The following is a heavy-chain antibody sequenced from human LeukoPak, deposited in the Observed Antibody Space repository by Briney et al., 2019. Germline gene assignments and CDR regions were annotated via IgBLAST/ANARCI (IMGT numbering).Heavy chain of an antibody. Sequence: GGSLRLSCAASGFTLSSYSMNWVRQAPGKGLVWVSRINSDGSSTSYADSVKGRFTISRDNAKNTLFLQMNSLRAEDTAVYYCARDYGDYVSSDYWGQGTLVTVSS. CDR3: ARDYGDYVSSDY. CDR2: INSDGSST. D-gene: IGHD4-17*01. J-gene: IGHJ4*02. V-gene: IGHV3-74*01. CDR1: GFTLSSYS.